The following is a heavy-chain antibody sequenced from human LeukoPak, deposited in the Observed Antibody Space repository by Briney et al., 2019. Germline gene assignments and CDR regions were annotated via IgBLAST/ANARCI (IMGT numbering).Heavy chain of an antibody. Sequence: SVKVSCKASGGTFSSYASSWVRQAPGQGLEWMGGIIPIFGTANYAQKFQGRVTITADESTSTAYMELSSLRSEDTAVYYCASHGVVPAAIAYFDYWGQGTLVTVSS. V-gene: IGHV1-69*13. D-gene: IGHD2-2*01. CDR2: IIPIFGTA. CDR1: GGTFSSYA. J-gene: IGHJ4*02. CDR3: ASHGVVPAAIAYFDY.